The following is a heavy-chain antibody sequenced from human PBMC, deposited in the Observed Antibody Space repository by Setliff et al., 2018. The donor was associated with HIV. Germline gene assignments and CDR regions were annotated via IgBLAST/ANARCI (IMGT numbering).Heavy chain of an antibody. CDR2: XYYSGAT. CDR1: GAYININNYY. D-gene: IGHD5-18*01. V-gene: IGHV4-39*01. J-gene: IGHJ4*02. Sequence: PSXTLSXXXTVSGAYININNYYWGWIRQPPGXGLEWIGSXYYSGATYYKPSLKXXXXTAIDTSKNQFSLKPRAVTAADTAVYYCARHGYSSDLRISYXDSWGQGSLVTVS. CDR3: ARHGYSSDLRISYXDS.